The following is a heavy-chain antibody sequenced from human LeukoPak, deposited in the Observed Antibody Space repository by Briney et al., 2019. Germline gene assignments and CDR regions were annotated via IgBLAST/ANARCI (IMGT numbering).Heavy chain of an antibody. J-gene: IGHJ3*02. CDR1: GFTFSSYA. D-gene: IGHD3-3*01. CDR3: VGVVIMDDAFDI. V-gene: IGHV3-23*01. CDR2: ISNSGDST. Sequence: GGSLRLSCAASGFTFSSYAMSWVRQAPGKGLEWVSTISNSGDSTYYTYYADSVKGRFTISRDNSKNTLYLQMNSLRAEDTAVYYCVGVVIMDDAFDIWGQGTMVTVSS.